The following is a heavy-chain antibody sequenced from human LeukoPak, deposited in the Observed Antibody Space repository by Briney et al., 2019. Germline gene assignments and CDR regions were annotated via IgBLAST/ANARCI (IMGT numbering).Heavy chain of an antibody. Sequence: GGSLRLSCAASGFTFSGYGMHWVRQAPGKGLEWVAVISYDGSNKYYADSVKGRFTISRDNSKNTLYLQMNSLRAEDTAVYYCARAAGGSYYYYYMDVWGKGTTVTVSS. J-gene: IGHJ6*03. D-gene: IGHD2-8*02. CDR1: GFTFSGYG. CDR2: ISYDGSNK. V-gene: IGHV3-30*19. CDR3: ARAAGGSYYYYYMDV.